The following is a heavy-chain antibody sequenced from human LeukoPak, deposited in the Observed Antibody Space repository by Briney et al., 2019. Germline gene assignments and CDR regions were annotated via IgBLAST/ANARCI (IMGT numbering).Heavy chain of an antibody. Sequence: ASVKVSCKASGYTFTRYYMHWVRQAPGQGLEWMGIINPSGGNTNYAQKFQGRVTMTRDMSTSTVYMELSSLRSEDTAVYYCARERSSGYNDAFDIWGQGTMVTVSS. CDR1: GYTFTRYY. CDR3: ARERSSGYNDAFDI. CDR2: INPSGGNT. V-gene: IGHV1-46*01. D-gene: IGHD3-22*01. J-gene: IGHJ3*02.